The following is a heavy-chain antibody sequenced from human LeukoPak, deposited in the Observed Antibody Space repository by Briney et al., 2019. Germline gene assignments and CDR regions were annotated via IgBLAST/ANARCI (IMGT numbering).Heavy chain of an antibody. CDR1: GGSFSGYY. J-gene: IGHJ3*02. D-gene: IGHD3-9*01. CDR2: INHSGST. Sequence: SETLSLTCAVYGGSFSGYYWSWIRQPPGKGLEWIGEINHSGSTNYNPSLKSRVTISVDTSKNQFSLKLSSVTAADTAVYYCARQYYDILTGYHLNDAFDIWGQGTMVTVSS. V-gene: IGHV4-34*01. CDR3: ARQYYDILTGYHLNDAFDI.